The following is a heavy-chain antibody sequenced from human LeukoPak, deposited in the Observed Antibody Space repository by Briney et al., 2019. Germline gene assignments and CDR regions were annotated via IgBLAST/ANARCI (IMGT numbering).Heavy chain of an antibody. CDR2: TYYRSTWYN. CDR3: ARRLTQYDCFDP. J-gene: IGHJ5*02. Sequence: SQTLSLTCAISGDSVSNNSVTWNWIRQSPSRGLEWLGRTYYRSTWYNDYAVSVRGRITVNPDTSKNQFSLHLNSVTPEDTAVYYCARRLTQYDCFDPWGQGVLVTVSS. CDR1: GDSVSNNSVT. V-gene: IGHV6-1*01. D-gene: IGHD2-2*01.